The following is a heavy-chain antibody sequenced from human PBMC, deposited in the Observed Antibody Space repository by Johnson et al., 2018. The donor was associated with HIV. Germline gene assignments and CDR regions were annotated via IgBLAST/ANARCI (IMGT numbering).Heavy chain of an antibody. Sequence: QVQLVESGGGVVQPGGSLRLSCAASGFTFSNYGMHWVRQAPGKGLEWVASIRYDGSNKYYGYSVRGRFTNSRDKSKNTLYLQMNSLRAEDTAVYYCAKDLRGIAGAIDAFDIWGQGTMVTVSS. D-gene: IGHD6-19*01. CDR2: IRYDGSNK. CDR3: AKDLRGIAGAIDAFDI. V-gene: IGHV3-30*02. J-gene: IGHJ3*02. CDR1: GFTFSNYG.